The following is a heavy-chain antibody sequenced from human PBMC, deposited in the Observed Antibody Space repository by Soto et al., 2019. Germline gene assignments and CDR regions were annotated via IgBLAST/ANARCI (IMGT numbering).Heavy chain of an antibody. CDR2: IKEDGSEK. Sequence: EVQLVESGGGLVQPGGSLRLSCAASGFNFSTYWMTWVRQAPGKGLEGVANIKEDGSEKYYVDSVKGRFAISRDNAKNSVYLQMNSLRAEDTAVYYCARDFSLDYWGQGTLVSVSS. CDR1: GFNFSTYW. CDR3: ARDFSLDY. V-gene: IGHV3-7*03. J-gene: IGHJ4*02.